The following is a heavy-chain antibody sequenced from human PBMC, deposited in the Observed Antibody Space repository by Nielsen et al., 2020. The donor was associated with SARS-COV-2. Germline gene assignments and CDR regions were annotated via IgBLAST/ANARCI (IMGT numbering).Heavy chain of an antibody. J-gene: IGHJ4*02. Sequence: GESLKISCAASGFTFSNAWMSWVRQAPGKGLEWVGRIKSKTDGGTTDYAAPVKGRFTISRDDSKNTLYLQMNSLKTEDTAVYYCTTPPMQVWLRLDYWGQGTLVTVSS. CDR3: TTPPMQVWLRLDY. V-gene: IGHV3-15*01. D-gene: IGHD5-18*01. CDR2: IKSKTDGGTT. CDR1: GFTFSNAW.